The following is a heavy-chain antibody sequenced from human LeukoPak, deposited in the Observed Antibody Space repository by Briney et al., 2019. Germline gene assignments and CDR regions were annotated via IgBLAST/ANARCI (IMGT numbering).Heavy chain of an antibody. CDR3: AKDENPGLGSSACFDY. J-gene: IGHJ4*02. CDR1: GFTFDVYA. CDR2: ISWNIGSI. V-gene: IGHV3-9*03. Sequence: PGGSLRLSCAASGFTFDVYAMHWVRQAPGKGLGWVSGISWNIGSIGYADSVKGRFTISRDNAKNSLYLQMNSLRAEDMALYYCAKDENPGLGSSACFDYWGQGTLVTVSS. D-gene: IGHD3/OR15-3a*01.